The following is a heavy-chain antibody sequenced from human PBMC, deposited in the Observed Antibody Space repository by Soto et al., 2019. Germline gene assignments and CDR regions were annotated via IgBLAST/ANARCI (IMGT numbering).Heavy chain of an antibody. J-gene: IGHJ6*02. Sequence: GGALRLSCAASVFTFSSYGMHWVRQAPGKGLEWVAVIWYDGSNKYYADSVKGRFIISRDNSKNTLYLQMNSLRAEDTAVYYCARDGSGSPTDYYYYGMDVWGQGTTVTVSS. CDR2: IWYDGSNK. D-gene: IGHD1-26*01. CDR3: ARDGSGSPTDYYYYGMDV. V-gene: IGHV3-33*01. CDR1: VFTFSSYG.